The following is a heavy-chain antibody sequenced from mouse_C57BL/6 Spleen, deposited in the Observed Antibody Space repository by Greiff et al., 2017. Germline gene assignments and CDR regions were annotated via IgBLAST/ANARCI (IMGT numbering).Heavy chain of an antibody. CDR1: GYTFTSYW. CDR3: ARSEDYYGSSFLCY. D-gene: IGHD1-1*01. CDR2: IHPNSGST. J-gene: IGHJ2*01. Sequence: QVQLQQPGAELVKPGASVKLSCKASGYTFTSYWMHWVKQRPGQGLEWIGMIHPNSGSTNYNEKFKSKATLTVDKSSSTAYMQLSSLTSEDSAVXYCARSEDYYGSSFLCYWGQGTTLTVSS. V-gene: IGHV1-64*01.